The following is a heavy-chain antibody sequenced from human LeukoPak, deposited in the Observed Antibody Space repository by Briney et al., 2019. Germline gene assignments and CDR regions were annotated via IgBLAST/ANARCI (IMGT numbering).Heavy chain of an antibody. J-gene: IGHJ4*02. CDR2: IRSKAYGGTT. D-gene: IGHD3-10*01. Sequence: GGSLRLSCTASGFTFGDYGMSWARQAPGKGLEWVGFIRSKAYGGTTEYAASVEGRFTISRDDSKSIAYLQMNSLKTEDTAVYFCTGSFGELSFFDYWGQGTLVTVSS. CDR3: TGSFGELSFFDY. V-gene: IGHV3-49*04. CDR1: GFTFGDYG.